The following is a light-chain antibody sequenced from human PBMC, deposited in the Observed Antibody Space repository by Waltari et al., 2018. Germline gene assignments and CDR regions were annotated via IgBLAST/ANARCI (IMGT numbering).Light chain of an antibody. CDR3: CSYAGSYTWV. Sequence: SALTQPRSVSGSPGQSVTISCTGTKNDLGSYTYFSWYQQPPGKAPKLIILDVTKRPSGVPDRLSGSKSGNTASLIISGLRAEDEAEYYCCSYAGSYTWVFGGGTKLTVV. CDR2: DVT. CDR1: KNDLGSYTY. V-gene: IGLV2-11*01. J-gene: IGLJ3*02.